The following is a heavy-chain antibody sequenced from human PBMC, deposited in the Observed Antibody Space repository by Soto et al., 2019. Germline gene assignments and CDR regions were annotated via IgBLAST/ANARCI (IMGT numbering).Heavy chain of an antibody. D-gene: IGHD3-22*01. Sequence: EVQLVESGGCLVQPGGSLRLSCAASGFTFSSYSMNWVRQAPGKGLEWVSYISSSSSTIYYADSVKGRFTFSRDNAENSLYLEMSSLRDEDTAVYYCARDLPNYYDSSGYYHRPTGYGMAVWGQGTTVTVSS. V-gene: IGHV3-48*02. J-gene: IGHJ6*02. CDR2: ISSSSSTI. CDR3: ARDLPNYYDSSGYYHRPTGYGMAV. CDR1: GFTFSSYS.